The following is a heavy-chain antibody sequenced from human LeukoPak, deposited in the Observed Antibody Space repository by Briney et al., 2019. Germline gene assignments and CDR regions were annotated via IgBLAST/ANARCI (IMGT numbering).Heavy chain of an antibody. Sequence: PSETLSLTCTVSGGSISSHNWSWIRQAAGKGLEWIGHISASGTTNYNPSLKSRVTMSVDTSNIQFSLKLSSVIAADTAVYYCAREGFYDYVWGSYRSSHAFDIWGQGTMVTVSS. J-gene: IGHJ3*02. D-gene: IGHD3-16*02. V-gene: IGHV4-4*07. CDR1: GGSISSHN. CDR2: ISASGTT. CDR3: AREGFYDYVWGSYRSSHAFDI.